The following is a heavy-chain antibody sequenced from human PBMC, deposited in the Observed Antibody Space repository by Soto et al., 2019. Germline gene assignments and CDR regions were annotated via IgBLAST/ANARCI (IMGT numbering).Heavy chain of an antibody. V-gene: IGHV1-69*13. CDR1: GGTFSSYA. CDR3: ARVDIPFRGGMDV. Sequence: SVKVSCKASGGTFSSYAISWVRQAPGQVLEWMGGIIPIFGTANYAQKFQGRVTITADESTSTAYMELSSLRSEDTAVYYCARVDIPFRGGMDVWGQGTTVTVSS. CDR2: IIPIFGTA. D-gene: IGHD3-9*01. J-gene: IGHJ6*02.